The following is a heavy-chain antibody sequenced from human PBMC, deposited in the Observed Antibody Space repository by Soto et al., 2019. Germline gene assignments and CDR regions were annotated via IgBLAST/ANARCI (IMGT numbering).Heavy chain of an antibody. Sequence: EVQLVESGGGLVQPGGSLRLSCAASGFTFSSYSMNWVRQAPGKGLEWVSYISSSSSTIYYADSVKGRFTISRDNDKNLLYLQKNSLRDEDTAVYYCARANTSPYYYYYMDVWGKGTTVTVSS. CDR1: GFTFSSYS. J-gene: IGHJ6*03. CDR3: ARANTSPYYYYYMDV. CDR2: ISSSSSTI. V-gene: IGHV3-48*02.